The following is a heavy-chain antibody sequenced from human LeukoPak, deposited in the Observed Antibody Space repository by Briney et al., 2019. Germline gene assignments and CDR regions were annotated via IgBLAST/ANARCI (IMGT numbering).Heavy chain of an antibody. D-gene: IGHD3-10*01. CDR1: GGSISSGSYY. V-gene: IGHV4-61*02. CDR2: IYTSGST. Sequence: SETLSLTCTVSGGSISSGSYYWSWIRQPAGKGLEWIGRIYTSGSTNYNPSLKSRVTISVDTPKNQFSLKLSSVTAADTAVYYCARLGPYYYGSGSYYKPFDYWGQGTLVTVSS. CDR3: ARLGPYYYGSGSYYKPFDY. J-gene: IGHJ4*02.